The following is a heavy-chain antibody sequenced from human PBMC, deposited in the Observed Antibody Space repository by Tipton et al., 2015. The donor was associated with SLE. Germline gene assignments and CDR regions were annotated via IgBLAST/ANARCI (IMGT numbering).Heavy chain of an antibody. D-gene: IGHD4-17*01. CDR1: NVSISSSSYY. J-gene: IGHJ4*02. CDR3: ARGEIATVTTGGYFDY. Sequence: TLSLTCTVSNVSISSSSYYWGWIRQPPGKGLEWVGDIDHSGSTNYKPSLKSRLTISVDTSKNQFSLRLTSVTAADTAVYYCARGEIATVTTGGYFDYWGQGILVSVSS. CDR2: IDHSGST. V-gene: IGHV4-39*07.